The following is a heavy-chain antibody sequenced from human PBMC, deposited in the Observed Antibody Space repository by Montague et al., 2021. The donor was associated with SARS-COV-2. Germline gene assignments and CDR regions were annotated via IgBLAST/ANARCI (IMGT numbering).Heavy chain of an antibody. Sequence: SETLSFTCTVSGGSISSSSYYWGWIRQPPGKGLEWIGSIYYSGSTYYNPSLKSRVTISVDTSKNQFSLKLSSVTAADTAVYYCARAFTDWLRYYGMDVWGQGTTVTVSS. J-gene: IGHJ6*02. CDR1: GGSISSSSYY. V-gene: IGHV4-39*01. CDR3: ARAFTDWLRYYGMDV. CDR2: IYYSGST. D-gene: IGHD3-9*01.